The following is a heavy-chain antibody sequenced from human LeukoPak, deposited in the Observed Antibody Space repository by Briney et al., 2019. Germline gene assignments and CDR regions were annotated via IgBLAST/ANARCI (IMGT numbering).Heavy chain of an antibody. CDR3: ARGSTPMTIAPYFDY. Sequence: SETLSLTCAVYGGSFSGYYWSWIRQPPGKGLEWIGEINHSGSTNYNPSLKSRVTISVDTSKNQFSLKLSSVTAADTAVYYCARGSTPMTIAPYFDYWGQGTLVTVSS. D-gene: IGHD4/OR15-4a*01. V-gene: IGHV4-34*01. J-gene: IGHJ4*02. CDR2: INHSGST. CDR1: GGSFSGYY.